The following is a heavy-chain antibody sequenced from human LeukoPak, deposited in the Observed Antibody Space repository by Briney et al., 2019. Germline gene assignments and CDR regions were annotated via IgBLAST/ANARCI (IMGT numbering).Heavy chain of an antibody. CDR2: ISSSGSTT. D-gene: IGHD3-22*01. CDR1: GFTFSSYE. J-gene: IGHJ4*02. Sequence: GGSLRLSCAASGFTFSSYEMNWVRQAPGKGLEWVSYISSSGSTTYYADSVKGRFTISRDNAKNSLYLRMNRLRAEDTAVYYCARDPPSNYYDSSGYYDYWGQGTLVTVSS. CDR3: ARDPPSNYYDSSGYYDY. V-gene: IGHV3-48*03.